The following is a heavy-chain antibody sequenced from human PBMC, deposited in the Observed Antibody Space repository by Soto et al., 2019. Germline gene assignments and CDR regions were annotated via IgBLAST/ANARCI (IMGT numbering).Heavy chain of an antibody. Sequence: SQTLSLTCAISGDSVSSNTVAWNWIRQSPSRSLEWLGRTYYRSKWYNDYAVSVKSRITINPDTSKNQFSLHLNSVTPEDTAVYYCTRATIVGAYYYGMDVWGQGTTVTVSS. CDR3: TRATIVGAYYYGMDV. D-gene: IGHD1-26*01. CDR1: GDSVSSNTVA. J-gene: IGHJ6*02. V-gene: IGHV6-1*01. CDR2: TYYRSKWYN.